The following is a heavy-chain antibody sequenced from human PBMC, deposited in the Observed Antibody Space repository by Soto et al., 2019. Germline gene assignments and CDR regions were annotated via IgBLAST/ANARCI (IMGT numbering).Heavy chain of an antibody. V-gene: IGHV3-53*01. CDR2: IYSGETT. Sequence: PGQSRRLSCEAPGFNVNSDYMNWVRQTPGKGLEWVASIYSGETTYYADSVRGRFTISSDKSKNTLYFQLSSLRIEDTAVYYCTRDGRGLGRLSLFEYWGQGVLVTVSS. D-gene: IGHD6-19*01. CDR1: GFNVNSDY. J-gene: IGHJ4*02. CDR3: TRDGRGLGRLSLFEY.